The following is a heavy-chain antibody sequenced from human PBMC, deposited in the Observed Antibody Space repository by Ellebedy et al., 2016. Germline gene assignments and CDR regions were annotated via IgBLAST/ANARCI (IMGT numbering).Heavy chain of an antibody. CDR2: ISYDGSNK. J-gene: IGHJ2*01. V-gene: IGHV3-33*05. Sequence: GGSLRLSXAASGFTFSSYGMHWVRQAPGKGLEWVAVISYDGSNKYYADSVKGRFTISRDNSKNTLYLQMNSLRAEDTAVYYCAKDRSGVGYFDLWGRGTLVTVSS. CDR3: AKDRSGVGYFDL. CDR1: GFTFSSYG. D-gene: IGHD3-3*01.